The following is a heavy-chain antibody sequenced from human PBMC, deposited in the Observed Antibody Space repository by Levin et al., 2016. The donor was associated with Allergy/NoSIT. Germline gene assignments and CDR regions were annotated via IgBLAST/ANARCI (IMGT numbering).Heavy chain of an antibody. J-gene: IGHJ4*02. CDR2: IIPIFGTA. V-gene: IGHV1-69*13. CDR1: GYTFTSYG. Sequence: SVKVSCKASGYTFTSYGISWVRQAPGQGLEWMGGIIPIFGTANYAQKFQGRVTITADESTSTAYMELSSLRSEDTAVYYCARTTETDTAMVMLFDYWGQGTLVTVSS. CDR3: ARTTETDTAMVMLFDY. D-gene: IGHD5-18*01.